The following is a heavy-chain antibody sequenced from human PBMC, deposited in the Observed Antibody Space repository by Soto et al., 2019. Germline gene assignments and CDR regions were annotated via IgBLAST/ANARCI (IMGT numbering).Heavy chain of an antibody. J-gene: IGHJ6*02. CDR2: IIPIFGTA. V-gene: IGHV1-69*13. CDR3: ARDTSSLPFSAYYYYGMDV. CDR1: GGTFSSYA. D-gene: IGHD3-3*01. Sequence: VASVKVSCKASGGTFSSYAISWVRQAPGQGLEWMGGIIPIFGTANYAQKFQGRVTITADESTSTAYMELSSLRSEDTAVYYCARDTSSLPFSAYYYYGMDVWGQGTTVTVSS.